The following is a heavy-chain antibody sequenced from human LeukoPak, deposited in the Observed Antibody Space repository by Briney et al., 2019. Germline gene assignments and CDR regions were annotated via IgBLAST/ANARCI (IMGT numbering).Heavy chain of an antibody. V-gene: IGHV3-30-3*01. CDR3: ATSRGYTYGRLDY. Sequence: GGSLRLSCAASGFTFSSYAMHWVRQAPGKGLEWVAVISYDGSNKYYADSVKGRFTISRDNSKNTLYLQMNSLRAEDTAVYYCATSRGYTYGRLDYWGQGTLVTVSS. J-gene: IGHJ4*02. CDR1: GFTFSSYA. CDR2: ISYDGSNK. D-gene: IGHD5-18*01.